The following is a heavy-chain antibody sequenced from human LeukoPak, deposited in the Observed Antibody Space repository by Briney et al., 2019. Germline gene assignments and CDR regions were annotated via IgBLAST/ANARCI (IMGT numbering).Heavy chain of an antibody. CDR2: IIPIFGTA. V-gene: IGHV1-69*06. CDR3: ARESWGAVVPAGNFDY. Sequence: GASVKVSCKASGGTFSSYAISWVRQAPGQGLEWMGGIIPIFGTANYAQKFQGRVTITADKSTSTAYMELSSLRSEDTAVYYCARESWGAVVPAGNFDYWGQGTLVTVSS. CDR1: GGTFSSYA. D-gene: IGHD2-2*01. J-gene: IGHJ4*02.